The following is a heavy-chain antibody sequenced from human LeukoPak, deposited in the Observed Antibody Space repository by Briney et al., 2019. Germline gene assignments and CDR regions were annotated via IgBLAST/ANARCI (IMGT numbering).Heavy chain of an antibody. V-gene: IGHV4-39*07. Sequence: SETLSLTCTVSGGSISSSSYYWGWIRQPPGKGLEWIGSIYYSGSTYYNPSLKSRVTISVDTSKNQFSLKLSSVTAADTAVYYCASDDYSSSGYWGQGTLVTVSS. D-gene: IGHD6-6*01. J-gene: IGHJ4*02. CDR3: ASDDYSSSGY. CDR1: GGSISSSSYY. CDR2: IYYSGST.